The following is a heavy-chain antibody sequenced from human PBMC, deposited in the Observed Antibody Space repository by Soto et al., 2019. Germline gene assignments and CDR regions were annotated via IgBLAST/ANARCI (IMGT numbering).Heavy chain of an antibody. Sequence: SETLSLTCAVYGGSFSGYYWSWIRQPPGKGLEWIGEINHSGSTNYNPSLKSRVTISVDTSKNQFSLKLSSVTAADTAVYYCARRRKQWLNTFDIWGQGTMVTVSS. CDR1: GGSFSGYY. V-gene: IGHV4-34*01. D-gene: IGHD6-19*01. CDR3: ARRRKQWLNTFDI. J-gene: IGHJ3*02. CDR2: INHSGST.